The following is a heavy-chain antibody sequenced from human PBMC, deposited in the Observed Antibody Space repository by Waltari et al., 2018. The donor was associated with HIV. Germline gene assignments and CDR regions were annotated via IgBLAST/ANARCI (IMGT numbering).Heavy chain of an antibody. J-gene: IGHJ2*01. V-gene: IGHV4-38-2*01. CDR1: GSYINTDYS. D-gene: IGHD2-15*01. CDR2: ASHSGGT. Sequence: QVQLQESGQGLVRPSETLSLTGVVSGSYINTDYSGGWIRHPPGKGLEWIGSASHSGGTFHYASLRNRVTMSVYMSKNQFSLKMSSVSAADTAVYYCARAKVVPALFELWGRGTLVTVSS. CDR3: ARAKVVPALFEL.